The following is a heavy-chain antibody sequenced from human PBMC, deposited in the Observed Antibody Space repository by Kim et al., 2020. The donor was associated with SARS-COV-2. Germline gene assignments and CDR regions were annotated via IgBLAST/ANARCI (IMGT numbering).Heavy chain of an antibody. Sequence: GGSLRLSCVGFGFNFNDYGINWVRQAPGKGLEWISYISRTSGSIYYADSVKGRFTIARDKAEKSVFLQMNSLRDDDTAVYYCARELEIWTMAVLIGVPTYYNGLDVWGQGTTVTVSS. CDR1: GFNFNDYG. D-gene: IGHD6-19*01. J-gene: IGHJ6*02. CDR2: ISRTSGSI. V-gene: IGHV3-48*02. CDR3: ARELEIWTMAVLIGVPTYYNGLDV.